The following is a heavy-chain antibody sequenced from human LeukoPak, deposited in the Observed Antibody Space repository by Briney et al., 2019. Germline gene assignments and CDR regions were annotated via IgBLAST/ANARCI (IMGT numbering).Heavy chain of an antibody. J-gene: IGHJ6*03. CDR1: NLMFSNYD. V-gene: IGHV3-30*02. CDR2: ILYDGSYK. CDR3: AKDRGGNFDSNPKRFYYYMDV. Sequence: PGGSLRLSCAASNLMFSNYDMNWARQAPGKGLEWVAFILYDGSYKNVAESVQGRFIISRDNSRNTMYLQMNRLRAEDTAVYYCAKDRGGNFDSNPKRFYYYMDVWGKGTTVTVSS. D-gene: IGHD3-9*01.